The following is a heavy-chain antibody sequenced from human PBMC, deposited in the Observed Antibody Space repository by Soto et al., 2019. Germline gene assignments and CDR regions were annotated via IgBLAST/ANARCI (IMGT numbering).Heavy chain of an antibody. CDR2: IYYSGTT. J-gene: IGHJ3*02. CDR3: ARFYMVRGVMGAFDI. Sequence: PSETLSLTCTVSGGSISSSSYYWAWVRQPPGKGLEWIGNIYYSGTTYYNPSLKSRVSISVDTSKNQFSLKLSSVTAADTAVYYCARFYMVRGVMGAFDIWGQGTMVTVSS. D-gene: IGHD3-10*01. CDR1: GGSISSSSYY. V-gene: IGHV4-39*07.